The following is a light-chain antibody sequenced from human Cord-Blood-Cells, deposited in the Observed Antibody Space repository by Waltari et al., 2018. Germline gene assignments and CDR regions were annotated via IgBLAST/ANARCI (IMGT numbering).Light chain of an antibody. J-gene: IGLJ1*01. V-gene: IGLV1-44*01. Sequence: QSVLTPPPSPSGTPVQRLTISCSGSSSNIGRTTVNWYQQLPGTAPKLLIYSNNQRPSGVPDRFSGSKSGTSASLAISGLQSEDEADYYCAAWDDSLNGVYVFGTGTKVTVL. CDR3: AAWDDSLNGVYV. CDR2: SNN. CDR1: SSNIGRTT.